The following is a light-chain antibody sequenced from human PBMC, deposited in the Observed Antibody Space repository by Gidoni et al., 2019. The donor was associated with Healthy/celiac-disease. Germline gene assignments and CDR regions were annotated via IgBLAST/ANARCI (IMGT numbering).Light chain of an antibody. Sequence: DIQMPQSPSSLSASVGDRVTITCRASQGIRNDLGWYQQKPGKAPKRLIYAASSLQSGVPSRFSSSGSGKEFTITSSRLQPEDFATYYWLQNNSYPLTFGGGTKVEIK. CDR2: AAS. CDR1: QGIRND. CDR3: LQNNSYPLT. J-gene: IGKJ4*01. V-gene: IGKV1-17*01.